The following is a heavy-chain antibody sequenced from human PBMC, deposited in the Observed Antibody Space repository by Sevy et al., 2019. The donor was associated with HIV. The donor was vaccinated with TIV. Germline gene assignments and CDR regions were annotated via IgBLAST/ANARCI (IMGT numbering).Heavy chain of an antibody. V-gene: IGHV3-7*03. Sequence: GGSLRLSCAGSGFTFSSYSMSWVRQAPGKGLEWVANIKEDGSEKNYVDSVKGRFTISRDNAKNSLYLQMNSLRAEDPALYYCARARRSYGGSYYYYYYMDVWGKGTTVTVSS. D-gene: IGHD5-12*01. J-gene: IGHJ6*03. CDR1: GFTFSSYS. CDR3: ARARRSYGGSYYYYYYMDV. CDR2: IKEDGSEK.